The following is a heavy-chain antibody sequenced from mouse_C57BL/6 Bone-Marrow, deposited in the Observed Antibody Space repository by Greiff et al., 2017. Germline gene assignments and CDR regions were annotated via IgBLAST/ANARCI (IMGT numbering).Heavy chain of an antibody. CDR3: GRQYDSNPYYCAMDD. D-gene: IGHD2-5*01. J-gene: IGHJ4*01. V-gene: IGHV5-6*01. CDR2: ISSGGSYT. Sequence: EVNLVESGGDLVKPGGSLKLSCAASGFTFSSYGMSWVRQTPDKRLEWVATISSGGSYTNYPDSVKGRFTIIIDKATNTLIMQMNSQKSEDTAMDSCGRQYDSNPYYCAMDDWGKGTSVTVSS. CDR1: GFTFSSYG.